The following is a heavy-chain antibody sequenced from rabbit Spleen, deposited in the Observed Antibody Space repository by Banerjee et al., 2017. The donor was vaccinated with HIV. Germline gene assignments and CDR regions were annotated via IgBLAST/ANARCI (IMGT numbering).Heavy chain of an antibody. CDR3: ARNSGYTGSGAYTKFSL. CDR1: GVSFSGSSY. CDR2: ILAGSSGST. V-gene: IGHV1S40*01. Sequence: SLEESGGDLVKPGASLTLTCIASGVSFSGSSYMCWVRQAPGKGLEWIACILAGSSGSTFYASWAKGRFTISKTSSTTVTLQMTSLTAADTATYFCARNSGYTGSGAYTKFSLWGPGTLVTVS. D-gene: IGHD4-2*01. J-gene: IGHJ4*01.